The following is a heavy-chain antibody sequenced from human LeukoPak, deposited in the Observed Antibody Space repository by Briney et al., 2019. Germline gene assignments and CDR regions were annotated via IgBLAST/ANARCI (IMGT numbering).Heavy chain of an antibody. Sequence: PGGSLRLSCAASGFTFSSYWMSWVRQAPGKGLEWVANIKQDGSEKYYVDSVKGRFTISRDNAKNSLYLQMNSLRAEDTAVYYCARDAYDSSGYPFDYWGQGTLVTVSS. CDR1: GFTFSSYW. CDR2: IKQDGSEK. CDR3: ARDAYDSSGYPFDY. V-gene: IGHV3-7*01. D-gene: IGHD3-22*01. J-gene: IGHJ4*02.